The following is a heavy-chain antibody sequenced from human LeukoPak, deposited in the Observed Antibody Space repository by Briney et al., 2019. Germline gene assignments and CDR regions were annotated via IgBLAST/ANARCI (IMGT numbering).Heavy chain of an antibody. J-gene: IGHJ6*03. Sequence: PSETLSLTSTVSGYSISSGYYWGWIRQPPGKGLEWIGSIYHSGSTYYNPSLKSRVTISVDTSKNQFSLKLSSVTAADTAVYYCARGSDYYYYYYMDVWGKGTTVTVSS. CDR1: GYSISSGYY. D-gene: IGHD1-26*01. CDR2: IYHSGST. V-gene: IGHV4-38-2*02. CDR3: ARGSDYYYYYYMDV.